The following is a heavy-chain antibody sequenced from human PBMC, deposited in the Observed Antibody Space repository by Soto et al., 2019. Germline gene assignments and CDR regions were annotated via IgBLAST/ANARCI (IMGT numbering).Heavy chain of an antibody. Sequence: QITLKESGPTLVKPTQTLTLTCTFSGFSLTTRGVGVGWIRQPPGKALECLALIYWDDDKRYSPSLQSRLSTNKCTXXNQVVPTMTNVDPVDTATYYCAHIPNYYQYDWFDPWGQGTLVSVSS. CDR2: IYWDDDK. CDR1: GFSLTTRGVG. D-gene: IGHD3-16*01. V-gene: IGHV2-5*02. J-gene: IGHJ5*02. CDR3: AHIPNYYQYDWFDP.